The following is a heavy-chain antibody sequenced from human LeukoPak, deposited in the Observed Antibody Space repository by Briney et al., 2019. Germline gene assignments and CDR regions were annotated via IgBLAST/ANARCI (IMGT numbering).Heavy chain of an antibody. J-gene: IGHJ6*03. CDR3: ARVDSSGYDYYYYMDV. CDR2: IYTSGST. V-gene: IGHV4-61*02. Sequence: PSETLSLTCTVSGDSISSGDYYWSWIRQPAGKGLEWIGRIYTSGSTNYNPSLKSRVTISVDTSKNQFSLKLSSVTAADTAVYYCARVDSSGYDYYYYMDVWGKGTTVTISS. CDR1: GDSISSGDYY. D-gene: IGHD3-22*01.